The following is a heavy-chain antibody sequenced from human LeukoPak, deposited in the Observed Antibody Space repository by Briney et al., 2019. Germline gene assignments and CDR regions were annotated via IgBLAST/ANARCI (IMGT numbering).Heavy chain of an antibody. CDR3: ARLVVDSHAFDV. CDR1: GFTVSGSY. CDR2: LYSVGTI. V-gene: IGHV3-53*01. J-gene: IGHJ3*01. D-gene: IGHD6-19*01. Sequence: PGGSLRLSCAASGFTVSGSYMSWIRQVRGMGLERVSILYSVGTIYYADSVKGRFTISRDNSKNTLYLQMNSLRVEDAAVYYCARLVVDSHAFDVWGQGTMVTASS.